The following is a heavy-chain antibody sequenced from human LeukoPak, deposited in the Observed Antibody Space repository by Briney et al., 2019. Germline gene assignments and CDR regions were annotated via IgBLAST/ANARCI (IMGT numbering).Heavy chain of an antibody. CDR3: ARVSPRDDCSSTSCYGNFDY. V-gene: IGHV1-18*04. CDR2: ISAYNGNT. Sequence: ASVKVSCKASGYTFTSYGISWVRQAPGQGLEWIGWISAYNGNTNYAQKLQGRVTMTTDTSTSTAYMELRSLRSDDTAVYHCARVSPRDDCSSTSCYGNFDYWGQGTLVTVSS. J-gene: IGHJ4*02. CDR1: GYTFTSYG. D-gene: IGHD2-2*01.